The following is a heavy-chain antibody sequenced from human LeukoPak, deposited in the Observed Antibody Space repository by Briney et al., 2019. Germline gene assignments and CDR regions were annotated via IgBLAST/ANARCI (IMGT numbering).Heavy chain of an antibody. Sequence: GNSLRLSCAASGFTFSSYGMHWVRQAPGKGLEWEAVIWDDGSNRDYAESVKGRFTISRDNSKNALYLQMNSLRAEDTAVYYCAREILIPRYNIVGGVHYGMDVWGQGTTVTVSS. CDR1: GFTFSSYG. CDR2: IWDDGSNR. V-gene: IGHV3-33*01. CDR3: AREILIPRYNIVGGVHYGMDV. J-gene: IGHJ6*02. D-gene: IGHD3-16*01.